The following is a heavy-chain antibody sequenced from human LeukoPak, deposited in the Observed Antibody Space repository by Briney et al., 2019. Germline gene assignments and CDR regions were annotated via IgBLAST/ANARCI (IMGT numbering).Heavy chain of an antibody. Sequence: PGGSLRLSCAASGFTVSSNYMSWVRQAPGKGLEWVSVIYSGGSTYYADSVKGRFTISRDNSKNTLYLQMNSLRAEDTAVYYCAADPYYYDSSGYYLDYWGQGTLVTVSS. J-gene: IGHJ4*02. CDR2: IYSGGST. CDR3: AADPYYYDSSGYYLDY. V-gene: IGHV3-53*01. D-gene: IGHD3-22*01. CDR1: GFTVSSNY.